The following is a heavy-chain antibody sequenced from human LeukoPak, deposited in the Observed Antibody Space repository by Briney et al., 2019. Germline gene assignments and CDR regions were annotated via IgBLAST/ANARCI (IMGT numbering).Heavy chain of an antibody. D-gene: IGHD2/OR15-2a*01. CDR3: ARHGEGAIVISYYYAMDV. V-gene: IGHV4-39*01. CDR2: THYSGST. J-gene: IGHJ6*02. CDR1: GGPISSSSYY. Sequence: SETLSLTCTVSGGPISSSSYYWGWIRQPPEKGLEWIGSTHYSGSTYYNASLKSRVTISVDTSKIQFSLKLTSVTAADTAVYYCARHGEGAIVISYYYAMDVWGRGTTVTVSS.